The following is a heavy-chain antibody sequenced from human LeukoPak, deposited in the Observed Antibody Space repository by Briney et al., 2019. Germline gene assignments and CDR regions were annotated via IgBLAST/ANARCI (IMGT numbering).Heavy chain of an antibody. CDR3: ARGETTVTTPWAYDYYYYYGMDV. D-gene: IGHD4-11*01. CDR2: ISYDGSNK. Sequence: GGSLRLSCAASGFTFSSYAMHWVRQAPGKGLEWVAVISYDGSNKYYADSVKGRFTISRDNSKNTLYLQMNSLRAEDTAVYYCARGETTVTTPWAYDYYYYYGMDVWGQGTTVTVSS. CDR1: GFTFSSYA. J-gene: IGHJ6*02. V-gene: IGHV3-30*04.